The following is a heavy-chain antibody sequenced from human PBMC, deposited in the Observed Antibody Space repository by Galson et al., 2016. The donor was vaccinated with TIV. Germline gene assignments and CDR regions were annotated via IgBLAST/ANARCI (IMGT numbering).Heavy chain of an antibody. D-gene: IGHD3-16*01. J-gene: IGHJ4*02. CDR2: ISANGGST. CDR3: AKDRVWLRFGELLSDLDN. CDR1: GFTFSIYA. Sequence: SLRLSCAASGFTFSIYAMSWVRQAPGKGLEWVSIISANGGSTHYADSVKGRFTISRDNSKNTLYLQMKSLRVEDTAIYYCAKDRVWLRFGELLSDLDNWGQGNLVTVSS. V-gene: IGHV3-23*01.